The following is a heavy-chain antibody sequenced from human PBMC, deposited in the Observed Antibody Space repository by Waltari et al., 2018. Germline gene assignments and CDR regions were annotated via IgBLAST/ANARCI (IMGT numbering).Heavy chain of an antibody. CDR2: IDYSGST. CDR1: GGSISSYY. V-gene: IGHV4-59*01. Sequence: QVQLQESGPGLVKPSETLSLTCTVSGGSISSYYWSWIRQPPGKGLEWIGYIDYSGSTTYNPSLKSRVTISVDTSKNQFSLKLSSVTAADTAVYYCARTYSSSNFDYWGQGTLVTVSS. CDR3: ARTYSSSNFDY. J-gene: IGHJ4*02. D-gene: IGHD6-13*01.